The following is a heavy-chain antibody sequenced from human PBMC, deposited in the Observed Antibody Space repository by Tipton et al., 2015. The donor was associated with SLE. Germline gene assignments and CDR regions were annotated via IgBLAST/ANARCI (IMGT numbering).Heavy chain of an antibody. Sequence: TLSLTCVVFGGSISSNNWWSWVRQPPGKGLEWIGEAHHSGGTNYNPSLKSRVTISVDTSKNQFSLKLSSVTAADTAVYYCARGYQLPLGPYYYYYMDVWGKGTTVTVSS. D-gene: IGHD2-2*01. CDR3: ARGYQLPLGPYYYYYMDV. V-gene: IGHV4-4*02. CDR2: AHHSGGT. J-gene: IGHJ6*03. CDR1: GGSISSNNW.